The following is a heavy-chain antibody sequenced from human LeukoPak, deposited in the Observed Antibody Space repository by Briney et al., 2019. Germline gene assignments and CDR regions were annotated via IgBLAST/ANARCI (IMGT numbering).Heavy chain of an antibody. CDR1: GFTFSAYD. CDR2: IGTTDDT. J-gene: IGHJ3*02. CDR3: ARDHPYMSGNYYRTAFHI. V-gene: IGHV3-13*01. Sequence: GGSLRLSCAASGFTFSAYDMNWVRQATGKGLEWVSAIGTTDDTYYPGSMKGRFTISRENAKNSLYLQMNSLTAGDTAVYYCARDHPYMSGNYYRTAFHIWGQGTMVTVSS. D-gene: IGHD1-26*01.